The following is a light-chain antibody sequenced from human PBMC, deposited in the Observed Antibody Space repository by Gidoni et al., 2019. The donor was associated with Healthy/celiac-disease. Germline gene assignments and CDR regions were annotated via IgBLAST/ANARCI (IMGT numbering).Light chain of an antibody. CDR3: SSYTSSSTRV. CDR1: SSDVGGYNY. CDR2: EVS. V-gene: IGLV2-14*01. J-gene: IGLJ1*01. Sequence: QSDLTQPASVSGSPGQSITISCTGTSSDVGGYNYVSWYQQHPGKAPKLMIYEVSNRPSGVSNRFSGSKSGNTASLTISGLQAEDEADYYCSSYTSSSTRVFGTGTKVTV.